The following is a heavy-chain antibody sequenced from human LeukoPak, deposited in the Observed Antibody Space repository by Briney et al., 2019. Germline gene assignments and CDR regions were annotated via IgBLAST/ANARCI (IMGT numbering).Heavy chain of an antibody. CDR2: INHSGST. CDR3: ARNIVVVPAAKDWFDP. J-gene: IGHJ5*02. V-gene: IGHV4-34*01. Sequence: SETLSLTCAVYSGSFSGYYWSWIRQPPGKGLEWIGEINHSGSTNYNPSLKSRVTISVDTSKNQFSLKLSSVTAADTAVYYCARNIVVVPAAKDWFDPWGQGTLVTVSS. D-gene: IGHD2-2*01. CDR1: SGSFSGYY.